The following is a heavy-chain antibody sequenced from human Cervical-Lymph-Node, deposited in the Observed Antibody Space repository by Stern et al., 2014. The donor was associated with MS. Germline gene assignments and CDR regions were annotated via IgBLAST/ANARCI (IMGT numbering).Heavy chain of an antibody. CDR1: GYLFDDYW. CDR2: IFPRDSNT. D-gene: IGHD5-12*01. V-gene: IGHV5-51*03. Sequence: VQLMQSGAEVKKPGESLKISCEASGYLFDDYWIGWVRQMSGRGLELVAIIFPRDSNTRYSPSVQGQVTISADKSISTAYLQWSSLKASDTAMYYGARSPATPSGYDRFDYWGQGALVTVSS. J-gene: IGHJ4*02. CDR3: ARSPATPSGYDRFDY.